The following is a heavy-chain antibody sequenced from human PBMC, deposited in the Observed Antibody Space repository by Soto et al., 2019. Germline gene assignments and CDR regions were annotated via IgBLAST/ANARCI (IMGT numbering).Heavy chain of an antibody. J-gene: IGHJ6*02. Sequence: EVQLVESGGGLVKPGWSLRLSCAASDFTFSNAWMSWVRQAPGKGLEWVGRIKSKTDGGTTDYATPVKGRFTISRDDSKNTLYLEMTSLKTEDTAVYYCSSVDTALVKDYYYGMDVWGQGTTVTVSS. CDR3: SSVDTALVKDYYYGMDV. V-gene: IGHV3-15*01. D-gene: IGHD5-18*01. CDR1: DFTFSNAW. CDR2: IKSKTDGGTT.